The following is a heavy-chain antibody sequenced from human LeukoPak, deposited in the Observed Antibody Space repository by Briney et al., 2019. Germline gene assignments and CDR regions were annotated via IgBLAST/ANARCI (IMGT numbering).Heavy chain of an antibody. CDR1: GFTFSSYA. CDR3: AKAQSRGGAIYYDSSGPLDY. J-gene: IGHJ4*02. V-gene: IGHV3-23*01. CDR2: IRGSGGST. Sequence: PGGSLRLSWAASGFTFSSYAMSWVRQAPGKGGEWVSAIRGSGGSTYYAESVKGRFTISRDKCKNTVYVQMNSLRAEDTAVYYCAKAQSRGGAIYYDSSGPLDYWGQGPLVTVSS. D-gene: IGHD3-22*01.